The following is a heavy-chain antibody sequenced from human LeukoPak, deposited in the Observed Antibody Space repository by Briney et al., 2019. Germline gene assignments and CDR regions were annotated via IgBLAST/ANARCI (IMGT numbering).Heavy chain of an antibody. CDR2: IHTSGGS. D-gene: IGHD5-12*01. CDR1: GGSISDSH. CDR3: ARGRSAVATPDYYYYYCMDV. Sequence: SETLSLTCTVSGGSISDSHWSWIRQPPGKGLEWIGNIHTSGGSNYSPSLKSRVTISLDMSRNQFSLRLSSVTAADTAVYYCARGRSAVATPDYYYYYCMDVWGKGTTVTVSS. J-gene: IGHJ6*03. V-gene: IGHV4-4*09.